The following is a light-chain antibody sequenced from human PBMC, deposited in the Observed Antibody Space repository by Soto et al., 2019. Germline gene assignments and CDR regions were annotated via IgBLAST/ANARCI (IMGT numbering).Light chain of an antibody. CDR2: EVS. J-gene: IGLJ1*01. CDR3: SSYTSSSTLGV. Sequence: QSVLAQPASVSLSPGQSITISCTGTSSDVGGYNYVSWYQQHPGKAPKLMIYEVSNRPSGVSNRFSGSKSGNTASLTISGLQAEDEADYYCSSYTSSSTLGVFGTGTKVTAL. V-gene: IGLV2-14*01. CDR1: SSDVGGYNY.